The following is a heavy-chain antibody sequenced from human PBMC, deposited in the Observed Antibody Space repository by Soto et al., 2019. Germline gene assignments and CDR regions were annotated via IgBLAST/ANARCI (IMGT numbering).Heavy chain of an antibody. CDR2: IWLDASKQ. V-gene: IGHV3-33*01. D-gene: IGHD2-15*01. J-gene: IGHJ5*02. CDR3: XXXXMXWVGELMTYRFDP. CDR1: GCTVNRHA. Sequence: QMELVESGGGVVQPGRYLRLSCQTSGCTVNRHALHGVRQAPGKGLEWVATIWLDASKQRYADSVKGRFTISRDDTIXXXXXXXXXXXXXXXXXXXXXXXXMXWVGELMTYRFDPWGQGTLVIVSS.